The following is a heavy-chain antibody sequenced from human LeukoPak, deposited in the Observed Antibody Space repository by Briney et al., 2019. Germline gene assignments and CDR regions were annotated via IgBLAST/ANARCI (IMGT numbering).Heavy chain of an antibody. CDR1: GGTFSTYA. CDR2: IIPILGIT. CDR3: ARAGDYYGSGSYYSGYFDY. V-gene: IGHV1-69*04. J-gene: IGHJ4*02. Sequence: SVKVSCKVSGGTFSTYAINWVRQAPGQGLELFGMIIPILGITNYAQKFQGRVTITADKSTSTAYMELSSLRPEDTAVYYCARAGDYYGSGSYYSGYFDYWGQGTLVTVSS. D-gene: IGHD3-10*01.